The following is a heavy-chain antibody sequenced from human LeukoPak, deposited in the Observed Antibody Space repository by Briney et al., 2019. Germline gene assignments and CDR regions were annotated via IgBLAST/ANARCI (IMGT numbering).Heavy chain of an antibody. V-gene: IGHV4-39*07. CDR2: IYYSGST. CDR1: GGSISSSSYY. CDR3: ARGLTFAVATPIGYDY. J-gene: IGHJ4*02. Sequence: PSETLSLTCTVSGGSISSSSYYWGWIRQPPGKGLEWIGSIYYSGSTYYNPSLKSRVTISVDTSKNQFSLKLSSVTAADTAVYYCARGLTFAVATPIGYDYWGQGTLVTVSS. D-gene: IGHD4-23*01.